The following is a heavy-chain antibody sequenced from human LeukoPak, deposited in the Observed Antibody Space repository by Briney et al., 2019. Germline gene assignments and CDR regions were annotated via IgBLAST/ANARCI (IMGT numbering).Heavy chain of an antibody. V-gene: IGHV4-34*01. CDR3: ARPGDYYYDSSGSPWHY. Sequence: PSETLSLTCAVYGGSFSGYYWGWIRQPPGKGLEWIGSIYYSGSTYYNPSLKSRVTISVDTSKNQFSLKLSSVTAADTAVYYCARPGDYYYDSSGSPWHYWGQGTLVTVSS. CDR1: GGSFSGYY. CDR2: IYYSGST. J-gene: IGHJ4*02. D-gene: IGHD3-22*01.